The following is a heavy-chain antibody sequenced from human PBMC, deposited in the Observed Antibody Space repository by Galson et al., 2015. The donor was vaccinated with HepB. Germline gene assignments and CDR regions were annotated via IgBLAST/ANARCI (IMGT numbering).Heavy chain of an antibody. V-gene: IGHV1-3*01. J-gene: IGHJ4*02. CDR1: GYTFTSYA. CDR2: INAGNGNT. D-gene: IGHD2-15*01. CDR3: AGGYCSGGSCYSFFDY. Sequence: SVKVSCKASGYTFTSYAMHWVRQAPGQRLEWMGWINAGNGNTKYSQKFQGRVTITRDTSASTAYMELSSLRSEDTAVYYCAGGYCSGGSCYSFFDYWGQGTLVTVSS.